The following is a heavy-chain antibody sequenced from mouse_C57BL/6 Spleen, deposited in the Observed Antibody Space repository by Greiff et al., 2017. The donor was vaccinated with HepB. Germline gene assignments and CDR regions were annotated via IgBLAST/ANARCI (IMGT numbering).Heavy chain of an antibody. V-gene: IGHV5-17*01. CDR2: ISSGSSTI. D-gene: IGHD3-2*02. Sequence: EVQLVESGGGLVKPGGSLKLSCAASGFTFSDYGMHWVRQAPEKGLEWVAYISSGSSTIYYADTVKGRFTISRDNAKNTLFLQMTSLRSEDTAMYYCARDSSGPFAYWGQGTLVTVSA. J-gene: IGHJ3*01. CDR1: GFTFSDYG. CDR3: ARDSSGPFAY.